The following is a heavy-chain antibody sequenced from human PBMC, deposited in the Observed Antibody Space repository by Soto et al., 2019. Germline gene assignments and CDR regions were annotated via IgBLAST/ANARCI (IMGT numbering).Heavy chain of an antibody. CDR3: ARPPGVGDPGY. V-gene: IGHV3-11*05. Sequence: QVQLVESGGGLVKPGGSLRLSCAASGFSFSDYYMSWIRQAPGKGLEWVSYISSGSSYRNYADSVKGRFTISRDNAKNSLYLQMNSLRAEDTAVYYCARPPGVGDPGYWGQGTLVTVSS. D-gene: IGHD2-15*01. J-gene: IGHJ4*02. CDR1: GFSFSDYY. CDR2: ISSGSSYR.